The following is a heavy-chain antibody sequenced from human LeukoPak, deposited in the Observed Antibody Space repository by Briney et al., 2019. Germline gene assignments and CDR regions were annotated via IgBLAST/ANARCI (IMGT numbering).Heavy chain of an antibody. V-gene: IGHV4-34*01. Sequence: SETLSLTCTVSGGSVSGFYWSWIRQPPGKGLEWIGEINHSGSTNYNPSLKSRVTISVDTSKNQFSLELSSVTAADTAVYFCARGRVSSSTWYSTYYYYFYMDVWGKGTTVTVSS. CDR1: GGSVSGFY. CDR3: ARGRVSSSTWYSTYYYYFYMDV. D-gene: IGHD6-13*01. J-gene: IGHJ6*03. CDR2: INHSGST.